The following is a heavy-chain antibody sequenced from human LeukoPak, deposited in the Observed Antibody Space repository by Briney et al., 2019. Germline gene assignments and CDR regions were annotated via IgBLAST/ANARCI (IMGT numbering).Heavy chain of an antibody. CDR2: ISSSGSTI. CDR1: GFTFSSYE. CDR3: AKDRRAVLLWFGARLACDY. V-gene: IGHV3-48*03. J-gene: IGHJ4*02. D-gene: IGHD3-10*01. Sequence: AGGSLRLSCAASGFTFSSYEMNWVRQAPGKGLEWVSYISSSGSTIYYADSVKGRFTISRDNAKNSLYLQMNSLRAEDTAVYYCAKDRRAVLLWFGARLACDYWGQGTLVTVSS.